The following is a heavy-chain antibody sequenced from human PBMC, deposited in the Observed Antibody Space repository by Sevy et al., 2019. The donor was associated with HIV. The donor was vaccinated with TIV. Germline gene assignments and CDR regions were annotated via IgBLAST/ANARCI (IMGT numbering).Heavy chain of an antibody. J-gene: IGHJ5*02. V-gene: IGHV1-2*02. Sequence: ASVKVSCKASGYTFTGYSMHWVRQAPGQGLEWMGWINPNSGGTNYAQKFQGRVTMTRGTSISTAYMELSRLKFDDTAVYYCARVWNSDYYDSSGPNWFDPWGQGTLVTVSS. CDR1: GYTFTGYS. CDR2: INPNSGGT. D-gene: IGHD3-22*01. CDR3: ARVWNSDYYDSSGPNWFDP.